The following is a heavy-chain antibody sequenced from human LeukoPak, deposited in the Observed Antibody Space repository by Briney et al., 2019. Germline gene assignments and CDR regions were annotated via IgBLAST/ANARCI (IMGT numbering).Heavy chain of an antibody. J-gene: IGHJ6*02. D-gene: IGHD2-21*02. CDR1: GGSLSSGDYY. CDR3: AREYGAYCGGDCYSGMSYYYYGMDV. Sequence: PSQTLSLTCTVSGGSLSSGDYYWSWIRQPPGRGLEWLGYIYYSGSTYYNPSLKSRVTISVDTSKNQFSLKLSSVTAADTAVYYCAREYGAYCGGDCYSGMSYYYYGMDVWGQGTTVTVSS. V-gene: IGHV4-30-4*01. CDR2: IYYSGST.